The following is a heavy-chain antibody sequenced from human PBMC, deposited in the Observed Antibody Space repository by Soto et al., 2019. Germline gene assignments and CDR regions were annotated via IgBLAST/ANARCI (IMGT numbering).Heavy chain of an antibody. D-gene: IGHD2-15*01. CDR3: ARGRYCLTGRCFPNWFDS. V-gene: IGHV4-30-4*01. Sequence: QVQLLESGPGLVKPSQTLSLTCSVSGDSISTVDYFWAWVRQPPGQALEYIGYIYKSATTYYNPSFESRVAISLHTSKRQFSLNVTSLTAADTAVYFCARGRYCLTGRCFPNWFDSWGQGTLVTVSS. J-gene: IGHJ5*01. CDR1: GDSISTVDYF. CDR2: IYKSATT.